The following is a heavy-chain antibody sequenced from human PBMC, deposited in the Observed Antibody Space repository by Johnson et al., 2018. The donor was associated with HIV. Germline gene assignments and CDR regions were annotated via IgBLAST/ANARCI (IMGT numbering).Heavy chain of an antibody. D-gene: IGHD2-2*03. CDR2: SRNKANSYTT. Sequence: EVQLVESGGGLVQPGGSLRLSCAASGFTFSSYAMIWVRQAPGKGLEWVGRSRNKANSYTTENAATVKDRFTFSRDDLKNSLYLQMNSLKTEDTAVYYCARDRWIFYDAFDIWGQGTMVTVSS. CDR3: ARDRWIFYDAFDI. V-gene: IGHV3-72*01. CDR1: GFTFSSYA. J-gene: IGHJ3*02.